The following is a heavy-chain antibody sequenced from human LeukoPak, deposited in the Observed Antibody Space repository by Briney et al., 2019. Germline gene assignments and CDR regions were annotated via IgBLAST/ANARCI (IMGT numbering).Heavy chain of an antibody. V-gene: IGHV3-21*01. Sequence: GGSLRLSCAASGFTFSSYSMNWVRQAPGKGLEWVSSISSSSSYIYYADSVKGRFTISRDNAKNSLYLQMNSLRAEDTAVYYCARVNILTGYYNHPFDYWGQGTLVTVSS. J-gene: IGHJ4*02. D-gene: IGHD3-9*01. CDR1: GFTFSSYS. CDR2: ISSSSSYI. CDR3: ARVNILTGYYNHPFDY.